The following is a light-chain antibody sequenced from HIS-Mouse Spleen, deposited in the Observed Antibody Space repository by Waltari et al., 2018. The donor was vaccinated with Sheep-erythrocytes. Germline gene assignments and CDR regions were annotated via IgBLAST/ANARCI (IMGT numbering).Light chain of an antibody. V-gene: IGLV2-11*01. CDR2: DVS. CDR3: CSYAGSYNHV. CDR1: SSDVGGYND. Sequence: QSALTQPRSVSGSPGQPVTISCTGTSSDVGGYNDVSWYQQHSGKSPKLMIYDVSKRPSGVPDRFSVSKSGNTASRTISWLQAEDEADYDCCSYAGSYNHVFATGTKVTVL. J-gene: IGLJ1*01.